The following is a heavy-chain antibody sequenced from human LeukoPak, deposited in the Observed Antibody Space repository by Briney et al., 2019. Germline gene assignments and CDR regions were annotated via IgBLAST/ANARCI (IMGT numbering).Heavy chain of an antibody. J-gene: IGHJ4*02. CDR3: ARERIVGAPGVDY. V-gene: IGHV1-2*02. Sequence: ASVKVSCKASGYTFTSYYMHWVRQAPGQGLEWMGWINPNSGGTNYAQKFQGRVTMTRDTSISTAYMELSRLRSDDTAVYYCARERIVGAPGVDYWGQGTLVTVSS. D-gene: IGHD1-26*01. CDR2: INPNSGGT. CDR1: GYTFTSYY.